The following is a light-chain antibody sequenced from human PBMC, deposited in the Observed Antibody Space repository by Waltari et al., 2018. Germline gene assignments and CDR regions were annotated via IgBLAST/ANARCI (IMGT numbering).Light chain of an antibody. CDR2: LNT. CDR1: PSNFGAGSD. V-gene: IGLV1-40*01. Sequence: QFVLTQPPSVSGAPGQTVPLSCTGTPSNFGAGSDVFWYQRLPGTAPKLLISLNTNRPSGVPDRFSGSKSGTSASLAISGLQTDDEGDYYCQSYDRNLRGWVFGGGTKLTVL. J-gene: IGLJ3*02. CDR3: QSYDRNLRGWV.